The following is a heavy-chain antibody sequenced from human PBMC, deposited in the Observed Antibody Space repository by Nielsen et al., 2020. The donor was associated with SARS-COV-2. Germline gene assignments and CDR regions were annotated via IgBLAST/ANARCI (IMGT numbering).Heavy chain of an antibody. CDR1: GFTVSSNY. J-gene: IGHJ6*03. D-gene: IGHD6-13*01. V-gene: IGHV3-30*03. CDR3: ARGKEKSSSWYERLYYYYYMDV. CDR2: ISYDGSNT. Sequence: GESLKISCAASGFTVSSNYMSWVRQAPGKGLEWVAIISYDGSNTYYADSVKGRFTISRDNSKNTLYLQMNSLRAEDTAVYYCARGKEKSSSWYERLYYYYYMDVWGKGTTVTVSS.